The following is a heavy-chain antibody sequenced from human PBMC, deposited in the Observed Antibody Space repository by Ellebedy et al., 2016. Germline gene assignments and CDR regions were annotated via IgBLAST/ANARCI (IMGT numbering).Heavy chain of an antibody. Sequence: ASVKVSXXASGYTFTSYGISWVRQAPGQGLEWMGWISAYNGNTNYAQKLQGRVTMTTDTSTSTAYMELRSLRSDDTAVYYCARNYDFWSGYYISGGDYWGQGTLVTVSS. CDR1: GYTFTSYG. V-gene: IGHV1-18*01. J-gene: IGHJ4*02. D-gene: IGHD3-3*01. CDR3: ARNYDFWSGYYISGGDY. CDR2: ISAYNGNT.